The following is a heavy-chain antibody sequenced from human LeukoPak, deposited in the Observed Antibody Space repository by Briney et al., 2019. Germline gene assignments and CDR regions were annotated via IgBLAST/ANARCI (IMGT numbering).Heavy chain of an antibody. CDR1: GDSISNSNYF. CDR3: VRGGNNYNLRLDM. J-gene: IGHJ4*02. V-gene: IGHV4-39*01. CDR2: VYYSGRT. D-gene: IGHD5-24*01. Sequence: SETLSLTCSVSGDSISNSNYFWDWIRQTPGKGLEWIGCVYYSGRTYCNPSLKSRVTLAVDTTKDQFSLRLNSVTATDTAVYYCVRGGNNYNLRLDMWGQGIRVTVSS.